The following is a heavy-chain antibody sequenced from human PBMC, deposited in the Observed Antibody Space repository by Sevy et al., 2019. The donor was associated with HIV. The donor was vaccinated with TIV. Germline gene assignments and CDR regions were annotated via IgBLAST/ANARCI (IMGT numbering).Heavy chain of an antibody. CDR1: GFTFGSYV. CDR2: IRGNGGRT. CDR3: AKLGGPSKDY. J-gene: IGHJ4*02. Sequence: GGSLRLSCAASGFTFGSYVMSWVRQAPGKGLEWVSSIRGNGGRTYYPNYPVSLRGRFTISRDNSKNTLSLQMNSRRVEDTAIYYCAKLGGPSKDYWGQGTLVTVSS. V-gene: IGHV3-23*01. D-gene: IGHD3-16*01.